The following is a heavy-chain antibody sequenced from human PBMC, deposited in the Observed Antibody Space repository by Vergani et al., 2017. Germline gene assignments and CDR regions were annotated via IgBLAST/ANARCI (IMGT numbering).Heavy chain of an antibody. D-gene: IGHD1-1*01. CDR3: ARQKKLAKDAFDI. CDR2: IIPILGTA. V-gene: IGHV1-69*08. CDR1: GGTFSSYT. J-gene: IGHJ3*02. Sequence: QVQLVQSGAEVKKPGSSVKVSCKASGGTFSSYTISWVRQAPGQGLEWMGRIIPILGTANYAQKFQGRVTITADESTSTAYMELSSLRSEDTAVYYCARQKKLAKDAFDIWGQGTMVTVSS.